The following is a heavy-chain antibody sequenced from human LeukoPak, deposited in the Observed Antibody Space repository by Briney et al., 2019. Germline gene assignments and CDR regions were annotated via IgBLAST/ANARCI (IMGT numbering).Heavy chain of an antibody. Sequence: GGSLRLSCAASGFTFSSYSMNWVRQAPGKGLEWVSSISSSSSYIYYADSVKGRFTISRDNAKNSLYLQMNSLRAEDTAVYYCARDPGYYDSSGYQDYWGQGTLVTVSS. CDR1: GFTFSSYS. J-gene: IGHJ4*02. CDR3: ARDPGYYDSSGYQDY. V-gene: IGHV3-21*01. D-gene: IGHD3-22*01. CDR2: ISSSSSYI.